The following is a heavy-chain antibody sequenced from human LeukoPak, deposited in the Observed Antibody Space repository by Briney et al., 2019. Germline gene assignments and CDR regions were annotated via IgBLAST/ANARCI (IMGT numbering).Heavy chain of an antibody. Sequence: ASVKVSCKVSGYTLTELSMHWVRQAPGKGLEWMGGFDPEDGETIYAQKFQGRVTMTEDTSTDTAYMELSSLRSEDTAVYYCATAGYCSSTSCYFGWFDPWGQGTLVTVSS. V-gene: IGHV1-24*01. CDR3: ATAGYCSSTSCYFGWFDP. CDR2: FDPEDGET. D-gene: IGHD2-2*01. CDR1: GYTLTELS. J-gene: IGHJ5*02.